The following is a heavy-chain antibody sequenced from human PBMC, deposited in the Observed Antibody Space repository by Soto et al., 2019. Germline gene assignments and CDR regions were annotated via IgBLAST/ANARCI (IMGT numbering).Heavy chain of an antibody. J-gene: IGHJ4*02. CDR1: GGTFSSYA. V-gene: IGHV1-69*13. CDR3: AGVVTGMAPWYYFAY. Sequence: SVKVSCKASGGTFSSYAISWVRQAPGQGLEWMGGIIPIFGTANYAQKFQGRVTITADESTSTAYMELSSLRSEDTAVYYCAGVVTGMAPWYYFAYWGQGTLVTVSS. CDR2: IIPIFGTA. D-gene: IGHD2-15*01.